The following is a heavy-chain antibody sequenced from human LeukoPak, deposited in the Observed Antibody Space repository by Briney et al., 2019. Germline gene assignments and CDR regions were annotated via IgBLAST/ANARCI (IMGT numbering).Heavy chain of an antibody. J-gene: IGHJ4*02. D-gene: IGHD5-12*01. CDR1: GFTFSSYA. V-gene: IGHV3-23*01. CDR2: ISGSGGHT. Sequence: PGGSLRLSCAASGFTFSSYAMSWVRQAPGKGLEWVSGISGSGGHTYYADSVKGRFTISRDSSKNTLYLQMNSLRAEDTAVYYCAKTGRYSADYFDYSGQGTQVTVSS. CDR3: AKTGRYSADYFDY.